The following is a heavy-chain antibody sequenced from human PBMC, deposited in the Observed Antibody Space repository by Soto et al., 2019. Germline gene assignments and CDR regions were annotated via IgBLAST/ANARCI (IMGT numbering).Heavy chain of an antibody. Sequence: EVQLVESGGGLVKPGGSLRLSCAASGFTFSNACMSWVRQDPGKGLEWVGRIKTKTDGGTTDYAAPVKGRFTISRDDSKNTLYLQMNSLKVEDTAVYYCTTGVRVPAAMTPSHYYYYMDVWGKGATVTVSS. CDR1: GFTFSNAC. D-gene: IGHD2-2*01. CDR3: TTGVRVPAAMTPSHYYYYMDV. V-gene: IGHV3-15*05. CDR2: IKTKTDGGTT. J-gene: IGHJ6*03.